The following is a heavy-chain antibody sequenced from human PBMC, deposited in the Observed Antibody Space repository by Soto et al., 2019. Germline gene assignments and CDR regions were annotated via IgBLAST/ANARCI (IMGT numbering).Heavy chain of an antibody. CDR3: ARDLSRGSCFDY. Sequence: GGSLRLSCAASGFTFTSYVMAWVRQAPGKGLEWVSAISGSGGSTAYADSVEGRFTISKDNSKNTLYLQMNSLRAEDTAVYYCARDLSRGSCFDYWGQGILVTVSS. J-gene: IGHJ4*02. V-gene: IGHV3-23*01. CDR2: ISGSGGST. CDR1: GFTFTSYV. D-gene: IGHD1-26*01.